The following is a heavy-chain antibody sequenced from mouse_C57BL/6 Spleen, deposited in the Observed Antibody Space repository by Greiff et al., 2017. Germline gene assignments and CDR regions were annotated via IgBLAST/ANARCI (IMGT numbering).Heavy chain of an antibody. J-gene: IGHJ3*01. Sequence: VQLKESGGGLVKPGGSLKLSCAASGFTFSDYGMHWVRQAPEKGLEWVAYISSGSSTIYYADTVKGRVTISRDNAKHTLFLQMPSLSSAYAAMYYCARDARQDWFAYWGQGTLVTVSA. V-gene: IGHV5-17*01. CDR1: GFTFSDYG. CDR2: ISSGSSTI. D-gene: IGHD3-2*02. CDR3: ARDARQDWFAY.